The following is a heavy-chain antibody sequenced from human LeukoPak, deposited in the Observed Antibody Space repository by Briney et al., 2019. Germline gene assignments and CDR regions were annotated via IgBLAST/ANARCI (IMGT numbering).Heavy chain of an antibody. CDR1: GYTFTSYD. CDR2: MTPNSGNT. Sequence: ASVKVSCKASGYTFTSYDINWVRQATGQGLEWMEWMTPNSGNTGYAQKFQGRVTITRNTSISTAYMELSSLRSEDTAVYYCARGRGSSWASDYYMDVWGKGTTVTVSS. J-gene: IGHJ6*03. CDR3: ARGRGSSWASDYYMDV. D-gene: IGHD6-13*01. V-gene: IGHV1-8*03.